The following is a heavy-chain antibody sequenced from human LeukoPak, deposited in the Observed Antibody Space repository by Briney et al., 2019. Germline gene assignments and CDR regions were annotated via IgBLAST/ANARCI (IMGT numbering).Heavy chain of an antibody. D-gene: IGHD3-22*01. CDR2: NFPRDSVT. V-gene: IGHV5-51*01. Sequence: GEALKISCKASGYSFTNYYIGWVRQMPGKGLEWMGINFPRDSVTRYSRSFQGQVTLSAGKSLTTAYLEWTSLKASDLAIYFCARREGAMWHYDSSGYVDFWGQGTLVTVSS. CDR1: GYSFTNYY. CDR3: ARREGAMWHYDSSGYVDF. J-gene: IGHJ4*02.